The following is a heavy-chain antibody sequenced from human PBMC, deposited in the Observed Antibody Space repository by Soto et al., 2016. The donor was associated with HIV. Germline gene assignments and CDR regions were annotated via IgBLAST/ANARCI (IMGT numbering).Heavy chain of an antibody. J-gene: IGHJ4*02. Sequence: QVQLVQSGAEVKKPGASVKVSCKASGYNFIRYGFTWVRQAPGQGLEWMGWISGHNGKTFYAQKFQGRVAMTTDTSTTTAYMELSSLRSDDTAVYYCGRGEYSSGSYDYWGQGTLVTVSS. CDR3: GRGEYSSGSYDY. CDR1: GYNFIRYG. CDR2: ISGHNGKT. D-gene: IGHD6-19*01. V-gene: IGHV1-18*01.